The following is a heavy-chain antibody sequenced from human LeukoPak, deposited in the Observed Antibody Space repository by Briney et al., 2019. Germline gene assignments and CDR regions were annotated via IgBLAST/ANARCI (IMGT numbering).Heavy chain of an antibody. V-gene: IGHV3-23*01. CDR1: GFTFSTYA. J-gene: IGHJ4*02. Sequence: GGSLRLSCAASGFTFSTYALSWVRQAPGKGLEWVSAISGSGGSTYYADSVKGRFTISRDNSKNTLYLQMNSLRAEDTAVYYCAKLVIIAAAAPYDYWGQGTLVTVSS. CDR2: ISGSGGST. CDR3: AKLVIIAAAAPYDY. D-gene: IGHD6-13*01.